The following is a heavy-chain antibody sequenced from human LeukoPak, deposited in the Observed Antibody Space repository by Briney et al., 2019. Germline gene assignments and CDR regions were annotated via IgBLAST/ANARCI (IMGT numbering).Heavy chain of an antibody. V-gene: IGHV3-33*01. J-gene: IGHJ4*02. CDR3: ARVYHYYGSENYYRTLDY. CDR1: GLTPSSFC. CDR2: ILYDGSNK. Sequence: GGSLRPACAAAGLTPSSFCMHWVRHAPGKGLEWVAFILYDGSNKYYADSVKGRFTISRDNAKNTLYLQMNSLRAEDTAVYYCARVYHYYGSENYYRTLDYWGQGTLVTVSS. D-gene: IGHD3-10*01.